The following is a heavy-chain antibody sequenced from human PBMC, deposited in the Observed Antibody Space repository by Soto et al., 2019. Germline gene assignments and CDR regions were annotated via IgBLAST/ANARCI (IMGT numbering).Heavy chain of an antibody. J-gene: IGHJ6*02. CDR1: GYTFTSYD. V-gene: IGHV1-8*01. D-gene: IGHD1-26*01. Sequence: ASVKVSCKASGYTFTSYDINWVRQATGQGLEWMGWMNPNSGNTGYAQKFQGRVTMTRNTSISTAYMELSSLRSEDTAVYYCARDSGSYYHYYYGMDVWGQGTTVTVSS. CDR3: ARDSGSYYHYYYGMDV. CDR2: MNPNSGNT.